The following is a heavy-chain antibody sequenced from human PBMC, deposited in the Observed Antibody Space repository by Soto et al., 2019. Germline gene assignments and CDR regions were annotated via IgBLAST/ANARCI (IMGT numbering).Heavy chain of an antibody. Sequence: SETLSLTCIVSGGAVVSSNCLILLRHPPGKGLEWIGEIYHSGSTTYNPSLKSRATISVDKSENQFSLRLKSVTAADTAVYYCASVGSGYDNSGYYLPWGPGTLVTVSS. D-gene: IGHD3-22*01. J-gene: IGHJ5*02. CDR1: GGAVVSSNC. CDR2: IYHSGST. V-gene: IGHV4-4*02. CDR3: ASVGSGYDNSGYYLP.